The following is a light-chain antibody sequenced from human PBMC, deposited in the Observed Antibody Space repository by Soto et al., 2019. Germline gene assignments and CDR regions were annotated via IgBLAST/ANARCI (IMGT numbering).Light chain of an antibody. CDR3: AAWDDSLNGVV. J-gene: IGLJ2*01. Sequence: QSVLAQPPSASGTPGQRVTISCSGSSSNIGGYTVNWYQQLPGTAPKPLIYINNQRPSGVPDRFSGSKSGTSASLAISGLQSEDEADYYCAAWDDSLNGVVFGGGTQLTVL. V-gene: IGLV1-44*01. CDR1: SSNIGGYT. CDR2: INN.